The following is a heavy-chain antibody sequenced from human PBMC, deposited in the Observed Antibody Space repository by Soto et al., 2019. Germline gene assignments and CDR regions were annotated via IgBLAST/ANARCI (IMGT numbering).Heavy chain of an antibody. CDR1: GFTCRNYG. Sequence: PGGPMRLSCAASGFTCRNYGMNWVRQAQGKGLEWVSYIGIGSSTKYYADSVKGRFTISRDNAKNSLYLQMNSLRAEDTAVYYCARDQLYYNDISGRPLNAFDVWGQGTMVTVSS. CDR2: IGIGSSTK. V-gene: IGHV3-48*01. CDR3: ARDQLYYNDISGRPLNAFDV. D-gene: IGHD3-22*01. J-gene: IGHJ3*01.